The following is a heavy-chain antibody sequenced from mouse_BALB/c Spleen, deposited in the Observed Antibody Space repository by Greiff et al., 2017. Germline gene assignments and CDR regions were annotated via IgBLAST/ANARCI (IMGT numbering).Heavy chain of an antibody. CDR1: GYTFTSYW. Sequence: DLVKPGASVKLSCKASGYTFTSYWINWIKQRPGQGLEWIGRIAPGSGSTYYNEMFKGKATLTVDTSSSTAYIQLSSLSSEDSAVYFCARNDYDGFDYWGQGTTLTVSS. CDR3: ARNDYDGFDY. CDR2: IAPGSGST. J-gene: IGHJ2*01. D-gene: IGHD2-4*01. V-gene: IGHV1S41*01.